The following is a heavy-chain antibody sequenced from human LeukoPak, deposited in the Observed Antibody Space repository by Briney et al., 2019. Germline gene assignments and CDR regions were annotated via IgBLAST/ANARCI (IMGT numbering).Heavy chain of an antibody. Sequence: VQPGGSRTLSCAASGFTFRIFAMNWVRQAPGKGLEWVSYISSSGAAIYYADSVKGRFTISRDNAKSSLFMQMNSLKTEDTAVYYCTRGDYYDSSGYYLLFDYWGQGTLVTVSS. CDR1: GFTFRIFA. J-gene: IGHJ4*02. V-gene: IGHV3-48*01. CDR3: TRGDYYDSSGYYLLFDY. CDR2: ISSSGAAI. D-gene: IGHD3-22*01.